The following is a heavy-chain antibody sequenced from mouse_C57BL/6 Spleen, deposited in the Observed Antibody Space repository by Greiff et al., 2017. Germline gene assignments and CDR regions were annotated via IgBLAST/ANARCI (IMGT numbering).Heavy chain of an antibody. D-gene: IGHD2-2*01. CDR3: ARGDGYDSWYFDV. Sequence: EVMLVESGPELVKPGASVKIPCKASGYTFTDYNMDWVKQSHGKSLEWIGDINPNNGGTIYNQKFKGKATLTVDKSSSTAYMELRSLTSEDTAVYYCARGDGYDSWYFDVWGTGTTVTVSS. V-gene: IGHV1-18*01. J-gene: IGHJ1*03. CDR2: INPNNGGT. CDR1: GYTFTDYN.